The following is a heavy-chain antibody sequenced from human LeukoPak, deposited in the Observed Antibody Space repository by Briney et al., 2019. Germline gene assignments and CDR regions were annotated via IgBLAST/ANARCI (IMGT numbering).Heavy chain of an antibody. V-gene: IGHV3-73*01. CDR3: TRHREDTAPN. CDR2: IRSKANSYAT. D-gene: IGHD5-18*01. Sequence: ETLSLTCTVSGGSISSYYWSWIRQPAGKGLEWVGRIRSKANSYATTYAASVKGRFTISRDDSKNTAYLQMNGLRTEDTAVYYCTRHREDTAPNWGQGTLVTVSS. J-gene: IGHJ4*02. CDR1: GGSISSYY.